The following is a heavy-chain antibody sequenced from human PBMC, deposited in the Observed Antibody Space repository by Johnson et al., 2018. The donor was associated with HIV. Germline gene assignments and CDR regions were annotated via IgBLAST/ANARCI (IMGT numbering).Heavy chain of an antibody. CDR2: IRFDGSDK. CDR3: AKDRRQGGSNPDAFEL. D-gene: IGHD1-26*01. CDR1: GFTFSTYG. V-gene: IGHV3-30*02. J-gene: IGHJ3*01. Sequence: QVQLVESGGGVVQPGGSLRLSCAASGFTFSTYGVHWVRQAPGKGLEWVSFIRFDGSDKYYADFVKGRFTVSRDNSKNTMYLEMNSLRSEDTAVYYCAKDRRQGGSNPDAFELWGQGTMVTVSS.